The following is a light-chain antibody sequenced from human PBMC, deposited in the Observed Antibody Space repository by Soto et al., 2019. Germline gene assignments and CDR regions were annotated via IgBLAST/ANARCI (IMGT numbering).Light chain of an antibody. J-gene: IGKJ2*01. CDR3: QQYESTPPT. Sequence: DIVMTQSPDSLAVSLGERATINCKCSQSVLYSSNNKNYLAWYQQRPGQPPKLLIYWASTRESGVPDRFSGSGSGTDFTLTITSLQAEDVAVYYCQQYESTPPTFGQGTKLEI. CDR2: WAS. CDR1: QSVLYSSNNKNY. V-gene: IGKV4-1*01.